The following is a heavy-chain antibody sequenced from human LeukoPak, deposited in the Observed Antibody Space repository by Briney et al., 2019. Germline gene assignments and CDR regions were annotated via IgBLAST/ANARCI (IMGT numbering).Heavy chain of an antibody. V-gene: IGHV6-1*01. CDR2: TYYRSKWYN. D-gene: IGHD6-19*01. CDR1: GDSVSSKNAA. CDR3: ARGFSIGWLDY. J-gene: IGHJ4*02. Sequence: SQTLSLTFAISGDSVSSKNAAWNWIRQSRSRGLEWLGRTYYRSKWYNDNAESVKGRISINPDTSKNQFSLQLNSVTPEDTAVYYCARGFSIGWLDYWGRRTLVTVSS.